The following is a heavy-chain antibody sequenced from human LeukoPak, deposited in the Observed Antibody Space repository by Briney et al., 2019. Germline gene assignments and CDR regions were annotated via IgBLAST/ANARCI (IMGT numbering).Heavy chain of an antibody. D-gene: IGHD4-17*01. Sequence: PSETLSLTCTVSGGSIRSHYWTWIRQPPGKGLEWIGEINHSGNANYNPSLKSRVTISLDMSENHFSLKLTSVTAADTAVYYCARGQGTVTTHWGQGTLVTVSS. CDR1: GGSIRSHY. CDR3: ARGQGTVTTH. V-gene: IGHV4-34*01. J-gene: IGHJ4*02. CDR2: INHSGNA.